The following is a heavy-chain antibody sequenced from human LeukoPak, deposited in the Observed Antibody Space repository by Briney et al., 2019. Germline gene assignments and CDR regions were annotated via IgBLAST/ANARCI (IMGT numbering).Heavy chain of an antibody. D-gene: IGHD5-24*01. J-gene: IGHJ1*01. CDR3: ARDLKPRDFQH. CDR1: GTYW. Sequence: SGGSLRLSCAASGTYWMHWVRQAPGKGLVWVSHINSDGSWTDYADSVKGRFTISRDNAKNSLYLQMNSLRAEDTAVYYCARDLKPRDFQHWGQGTLVTVSS. CDR2: INSDGSWT. V-gene: IGHV3-74*01.